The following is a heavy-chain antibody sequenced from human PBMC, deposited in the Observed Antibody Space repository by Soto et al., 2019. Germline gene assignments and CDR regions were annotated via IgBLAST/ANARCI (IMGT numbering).Heavy chain of an antibody. CDR1: GFTFSSYS. CDR3: GRGRIAAALDC. CDR2: ISSSSSYI. V-gene: IGHV3-21*01. D-gene: IGHD6-13*01. Sequence: EVQLVESGGGLVKPGGSLRLSCAASGFTFSSYSMNWVRQAPGKGLEWVSSISSSSSYISYADSVKGRFTITRDNAKNSLYLQVNSLGAEDTAVYYCGRGRIAAALDCWGQGALVCVSS. J-gene: IGHJ4*02.